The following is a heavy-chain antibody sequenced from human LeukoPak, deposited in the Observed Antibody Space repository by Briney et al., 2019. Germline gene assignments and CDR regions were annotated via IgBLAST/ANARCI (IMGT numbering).Heavy chain of an antibody. CDR3: ARARLRAAAGNLPPNYFDY. J-gene: IGHJ4*02. CDR2: TYYRSKWYN. D-gene: IGHD6-13*01. Sequence: SQTLSLTCAISGDSVSSNSAAWNWIRQSPSRGLEWLGRTYYRSKWYNDYTVSVKSRITINPDTSKNQFSLQLSSVTPEDTAVYYCARARLRAAAGNLPPNYFDYWGQGTLVTVSS. CDR1: GDSVSSNSAA. V-gene: IGHV6-1*01.